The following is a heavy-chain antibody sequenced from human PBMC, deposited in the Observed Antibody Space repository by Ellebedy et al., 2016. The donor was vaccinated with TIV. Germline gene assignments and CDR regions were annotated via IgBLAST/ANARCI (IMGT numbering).Heavy chain of an antibody. J-gene: IGHJ5*02. CDR2: IWYDGSNK. Sequence: PGGSLRLSCAASGFTFSSYGMHWVRQAPGKGLEWVAVIWYDGSNKYYADSVKGRFTISRDNSKNTLYLQMNSLRAEDTAVYYCARDYRGNERNWFDPWGQGTLVTVSS. V-gene: IGHV3-33*01. CDR1: GFTFSSYG. CDR3: ARDYRGNERNWFDP. D-gene: IGHD4-23*01.